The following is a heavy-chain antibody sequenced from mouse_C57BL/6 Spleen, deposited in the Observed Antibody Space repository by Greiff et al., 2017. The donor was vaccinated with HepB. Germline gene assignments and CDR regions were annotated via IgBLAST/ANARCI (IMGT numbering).Heavy chain of an antibody. D-gene: IGHD1-1*01. J-gene: IGHJ4*01. CDR2: LDPANGTT. Sequence: VQLQQSVAELVRPGASVKLSCTASGFNIKNTYMHWVKQRPEQGLEWIGRLDPANGTTKYAPKFQGKATITADATSNTAYLQLISLTSEDTTIYYCARSVTTVVDAMDYWGQGTSVTVSS. V-gene: IGHV14-3*01. CDR3: ARSVTTVVDAMDY. CDR1: GFNIKNTY.